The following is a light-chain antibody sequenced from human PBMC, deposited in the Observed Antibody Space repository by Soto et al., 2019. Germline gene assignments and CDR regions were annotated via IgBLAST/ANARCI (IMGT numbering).Light chain of an antibody. Sequence: QSALTQPASVSGSPGQSITISCTGTSSDVGGYKYVSWYQQHPDKAPKLIIYDVTNRPSGISNRFSGSKSGNTASLTISGLQAEDEADYYCSSYTSSSXYVFGTGTKVTVL. CDR2: DVT. CDR3: SSYTSSSXYV. CDR1: SSDVGGYKY. V-gene: IGLV2-14*01. J-gene: IGLJ1*01.